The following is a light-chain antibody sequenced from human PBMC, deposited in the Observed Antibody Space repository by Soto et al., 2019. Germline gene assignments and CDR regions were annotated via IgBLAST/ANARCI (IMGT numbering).Light chain of an antibody. CDR3: CSYAGNYTYV. Sequence: QSALTRPRSVSGSPGQSVTISCTGTSSDVGGYNYVSWYQQNPGRAPKLMIYDVNKRPSGVPNRFSASKSDNTASLTISGLQADDEADYYCCSYAGNYTYVFGTGTKVTVL. CDR2: DVN. J-gene: IGLJ1*01. CDR1: SSDVGGYNY. V-gene: IGLV2-11*01.